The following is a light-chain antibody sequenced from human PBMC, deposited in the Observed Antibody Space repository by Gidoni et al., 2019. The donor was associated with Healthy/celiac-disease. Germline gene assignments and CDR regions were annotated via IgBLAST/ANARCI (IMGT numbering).Light chain of an antibody. CDR1: QGITYY. J-gene: IGKJ1*01. CDR3: QKYNSAPFL. V-gene: IGKV1-27*01. CDR2: DAS. Sequence: IQLPQSPSSLSASVGYRVNITCRPSQGITYYVAWYQQKPRKVPKLLIYDASTLQSGVPSRFSGSGSGTDFTLTISSLQPEDVATDYCQKYNSAPFLFGQGTKVEIK.